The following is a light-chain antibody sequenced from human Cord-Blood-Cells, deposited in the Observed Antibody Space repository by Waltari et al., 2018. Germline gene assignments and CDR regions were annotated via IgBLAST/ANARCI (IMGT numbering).Light chain of an antibody. CDR3: QQRSKWLT. V-gene: IGKV3-11*01. CDR2: EAS. CDR1: QSASSY. J-gene: IGKJ4*01. Sequence: EIALTQSPATLSFSLGERATLSCRASQSASSYVAWYQQKPGQAPRLLVYEASNRATGIPARFSGSGSGTDFTRTISSLEPEDLAVYYCQQRSKWLTFGGGTKVEIK.